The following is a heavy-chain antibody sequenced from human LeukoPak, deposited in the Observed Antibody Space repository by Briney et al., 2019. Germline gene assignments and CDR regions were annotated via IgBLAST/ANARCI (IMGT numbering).Heavy chain of an antibody. J-gene: IGHJ6*03. Sequence: SGTLSLTCAGSGGSVSNDNWWSWVRQSPGKGLEWIGETHHSGSTNYNPSLKSRVTISVDTSKNQFSLKLSSVTAADTAVYYCARVDRGTYYDFWSGYKDYYYYYMDVWGKGTTVTVSS. CDR1: GGSVSNDNW. V-gene: IGHV4-4*02. D-gene: IGHD3-3*01. CDR2: THHSGST. CDR3: ARVDRGTYYDFWSGYKDYYYYYMDV.